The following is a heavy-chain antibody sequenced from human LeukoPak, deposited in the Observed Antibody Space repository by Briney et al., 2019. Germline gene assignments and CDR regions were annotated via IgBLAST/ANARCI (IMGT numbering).Heavy chain of an antibody. V-gene: IGHV3-74*01. CDR1: GLTLSSYW. CDR3: AKDVNYDSSGDFDY. CDR2: INSDGSST. J-gene: IGHJ4*02. Sequence: GGSLRLSCAASGLTLSSYWMHWVRQAPGKGLVWVSRINSDGSSTNYADSVKGRFTISRDNAKNSLYLQMNSLRAEDTALYYCAKDVNYDSSGDFDYWGQGTLVTVSS. D-gene: IGHD3-22*01.